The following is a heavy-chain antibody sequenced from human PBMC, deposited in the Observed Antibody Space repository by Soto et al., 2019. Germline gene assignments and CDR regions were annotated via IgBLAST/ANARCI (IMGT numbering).Heavy chain of an antibody. V-gene: IGHV3-49*03. J-gene: IGHJ5*02. CDR1: GFSFGDYA. D-gene: IGHD3-22*01. CDR3: SKSMMIQVIGWFDP. Sequence: PGGSLRLSCTTSGFSFGDYAMSWFRQAPGKGLEWVGFIRSKVYGGAVEYAASARGRFTISRDDSKSVAYLQMNSLQAEDTAVYYCSKSMMIQVIGWFDPWGQGTLVTVSS. CDR2: IRSKVYGGAV.